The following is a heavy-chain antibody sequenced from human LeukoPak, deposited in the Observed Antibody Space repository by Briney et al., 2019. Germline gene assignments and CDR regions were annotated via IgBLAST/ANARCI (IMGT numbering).Heavy chain of an antibody. CDR1: GYSFTGYY. J-gene: IGHJ4*02. V-gene: IGHV1-2*02. Sequence: ASLKVSCKASGYSFTGYYMHWVRQAPGQGPEWMGWINPNSGGTNYAPEFQGRVTMTRDTSISTAYMELSRLTSDDTAVYYCARGWVLRSSHDFWGQGTLVTLSS. CDR3: ARGWVLRSSHDF. D-gene: IGHD3-3*01. CDR2: INPNSGGT.